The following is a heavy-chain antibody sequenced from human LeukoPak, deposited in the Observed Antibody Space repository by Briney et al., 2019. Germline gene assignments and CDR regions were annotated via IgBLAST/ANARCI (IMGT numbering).Heavy chain of an antibody. CDR1: GHTFTSYY. D-gene: IGHD6-13*01. V-gene: IGHV1-46*03. CDR3: AREQQLVKTFHY. Sequence: SVKVSCKASGHTFTSYYMHWVRQAPGQGLEWMGIINPSGGSTSYAQKFQGRVTMTRDTSTSTVYMELSSLRSEDTAVYYCAREQQLVKTFHYWGQGTLVTVSS. J-gene: IGHJ4*02. CDR2: INPSGGST.